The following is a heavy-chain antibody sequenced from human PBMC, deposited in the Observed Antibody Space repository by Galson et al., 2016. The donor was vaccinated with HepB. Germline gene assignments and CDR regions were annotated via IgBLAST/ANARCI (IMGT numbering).Heavy chain of an antibody. D-gene: IGHD2-8*02. J-gene: IGHJ4*02. CDR2: IMPFFGLA. CDR3: ANEHLTVLVVGSYYCDN. Sequence: SVKVSCKVSGGSFSNSAISWVRQAPGQGLEWMGGIMPFFGLANNAQKFQGRVTITADKTTNTVHMELNSLKTEDTAIYYCANEHLTVLVVGSYYCDNWGQGTLVTVSS. V-gene: IGHV1-69*10. CDR1: GGSFSNSA.